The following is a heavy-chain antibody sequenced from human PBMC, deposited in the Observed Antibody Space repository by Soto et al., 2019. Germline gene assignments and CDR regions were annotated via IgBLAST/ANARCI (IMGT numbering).Heavy chain of an antibody. D-gene: IGHD3-3*01. CDR1: GDSVSSNSAA. V-gene: IGHV6-1*01. CDR2: TYYRSKWYN. J-gene: IGHJ5*02. Sequence: SQTLSLTCAISGDSVSSNSAAWNWIRQSPSRGLEWLGRTYYRSKWYNDYAVSVKSRITINPDTSKNQFSLQLNSVTPEDTAVYYCASWYYDFWSGSSSIGWFDPWGQGTLVTVSS. CDR3: ASWYYDFWSGSSSIGWFDP.